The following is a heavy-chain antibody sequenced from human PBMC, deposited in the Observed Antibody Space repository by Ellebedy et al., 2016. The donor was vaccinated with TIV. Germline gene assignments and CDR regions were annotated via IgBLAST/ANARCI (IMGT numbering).Heavy chain of an antibody. D-gene: IGHD3-16*01. J-gene: IGHJ6*02. CDR3: ARGEVTFYYYGMDV. CDR2: IYYSGST. Sequence: MPSETLSLTCTVSGGSISSYYWSWIRQPPGKGLEWIGYIYYSGSTNSNPSLKSRVTISVHTSKNQFSLKLSSVPAADTAVYYCARGEVTFYYYGMDVWGQGTTVTVSS. CDR1: GGSISSYY. V-gene: IGHV4-59*01.